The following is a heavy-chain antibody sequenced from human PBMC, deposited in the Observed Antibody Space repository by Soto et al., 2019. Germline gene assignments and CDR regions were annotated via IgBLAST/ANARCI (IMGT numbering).Heavy chain of an antibody. Sequence: GGSLRISCAASGFTFSSYAMSWVRQAQGKGLEWVSTITGGGENTHYADSVKGRFTISRDNSKNTLSLQMNSLRVDDTAVYSCAKGRIAVAAPFNWFDPWGQGTLVTVSS. CDR3: AKGRIAVAAPFNWFDP. CDR2: ITGGGENT. J-gene: IGHJ5*02. V-gene: IGHV3-23*01. CDR1: GFTFSSYA. D-gene: IGHD6-19*01.